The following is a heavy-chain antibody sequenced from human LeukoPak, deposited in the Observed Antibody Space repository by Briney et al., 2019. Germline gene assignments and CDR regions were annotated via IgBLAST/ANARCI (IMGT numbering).Heavy chain of an antibody. V-gene: IGHV1-69*04. CDR2: IIPILGIA. CDR3: ARGTSSSSDY. CDR1: GGTFSSYA. D-gene: IGHD6-6*01. Sequence: GSSVKVSCNASGGTFSSYAISWVRQAPGQGLEWMGRIIPILGIANYAQKFQGRVTITADKSTSTAYMELSSLRSEDTAVYYCARGTSSSSDYWGQGTLVTVSS. J-gene: IGHJ4*02.